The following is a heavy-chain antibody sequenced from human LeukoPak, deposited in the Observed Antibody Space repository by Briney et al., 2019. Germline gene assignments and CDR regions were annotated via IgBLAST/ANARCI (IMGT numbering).Heavy chain of an antibody. D-gene: IGHD3-16*01. Sequence: SETLSLTCTVSGGSISSYYWSWIRQPPGKGLEWIGYIYYSGSTNYNPSLKSRVTISVDTSKNQFSLKLSSVTAADPAVYYCARVGGLGELFSSFDPWGQGTLVTVSS. CDR2: IYYSGST. CDR1: GGSISSYY. V-gene: IGHV4-59*01. CDR3: ARVGGLGELFSSFDP. J-gene: IGHJ5*02.